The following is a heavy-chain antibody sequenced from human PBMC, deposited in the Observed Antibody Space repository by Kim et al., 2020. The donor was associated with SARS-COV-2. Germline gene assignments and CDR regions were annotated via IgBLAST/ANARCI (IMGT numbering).Heavy chain of an antibody. CDR1: GFTLNNYA. Sequence: GGSLRLSCEVSGFTLNNYAMHWVRQVPGKGPEFVSAISSNGLETYYGDSVKGRFSISRDESKNTVYLQMGSLRPEDKAVYFCAREARNGGAYDYLDYWGRGTLVSVSS. CDR2: ISSNGLET. CDR3: AREARNGGAYDYLDY. V-gene: IGHV3-64*02. D-gene: IGHD2-8*01. J-gene: IGHJ4*02.